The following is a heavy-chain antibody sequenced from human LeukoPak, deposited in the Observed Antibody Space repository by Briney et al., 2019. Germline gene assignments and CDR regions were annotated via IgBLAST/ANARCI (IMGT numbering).Heavy chain of an antibody. J-gene: IGHJ4*01. CDR3: ARAYYYDSSGYFGY. CDR2: IYYSGST. V-gene: IGHV4-59*01. D-gene: IGHD3-22*01. Sequence: KPSETLSLTCTVSGGSISSYYWSWIRQPPGKGLEWIGYIYYSGSTNYNPSLKSRVTISVDTSKNQFSLKLSSVTAADTAVYYCARAYYYDSSGYFGYWGHGTLVTVFS. CDR1: GGSISSYY.